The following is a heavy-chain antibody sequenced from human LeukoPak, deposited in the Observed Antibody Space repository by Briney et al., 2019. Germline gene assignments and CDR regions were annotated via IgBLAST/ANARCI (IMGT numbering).Heavy chain of an antibody. D-gene: IGHD6-19*01. CDR1: GGSFSGYY. CDR2: INHSGST. V-gene: IGHV4-34*01. CDR3: ARLREQWLGLWYFDY. J-gene: IGHJ4*02. Sequence: TPSETLSLTCAVYGGSFSGYYWSWIRQPPGKGLEWIGEINHSGSTNYNPSLKSRVTISVDTSKNQFSLKLSSVTAADTAVYYCARLREQWLGLWYFDYWGQGTLVTVSS.